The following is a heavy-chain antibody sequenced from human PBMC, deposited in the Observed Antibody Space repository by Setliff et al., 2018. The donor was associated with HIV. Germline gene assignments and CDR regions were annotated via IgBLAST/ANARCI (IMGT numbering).Heavy chain of an antibody. J-gene: IGHJ4*02. CDR2: VSYIGIT. CDR1: GGSISSSSYY. CDR3: ARAPFYYGSGSYQTFDY. Sequence: PSETLSLTCTVSGGSISSSSYYWGWIRQPPGKGLEWLGYVSYIGITNYNPSLQSRVTISVDTSKNQFSLKLSSVTAADTAVYYCARAPFYYGSGSYQTFDYWGQGTLVTVSS. V-gene: IGHV4-61*05. D-gene: IGHD3-10*01.